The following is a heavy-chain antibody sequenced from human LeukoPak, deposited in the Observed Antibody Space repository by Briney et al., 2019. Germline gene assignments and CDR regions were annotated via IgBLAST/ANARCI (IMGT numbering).Heavy chain of an antibody. J-gene: IGHJ6*03. CDR1: GYTFTSYD. D-gene: IGHD2-15*01. V-gene: IGHV1-8*02. CDR3: ARGGLLSSRDYYYMDV. CDR2: MNPNSGNT. Sequence: ASVKVSCKASGYTFTSYDINWVRQATGQGLEWMGWMNPNSGNTGYAQKLQGRVTMTTDTSTSTAYMELRSLRSDDTAVYYCARGGLLSSRDYYYMDVWGTGTTVTVSS.